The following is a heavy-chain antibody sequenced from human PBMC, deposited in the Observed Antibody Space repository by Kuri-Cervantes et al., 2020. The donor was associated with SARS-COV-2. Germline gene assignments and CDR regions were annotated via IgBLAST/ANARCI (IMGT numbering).Heavy chain of an antibody. J-gene: IGHJ6*03. CDR1: GYTFSSYH. V-gene: IGHV1-46*01. Sequence: ASVKVSCKASGYTFSSYHMHWVRQAPGQGLEWMGIIYPSGGSTSYPQKFQGRVSMTSDASTSTAYMELSSLRSEDTAVYYCASSGWVRGIAAAGIRERSGPNYYYYYMDVWGKGTTVTVSS. CDR2: IYPSGGST. D-gene: IGHD6-13*01. CDR3: ASSGWVRGIAAAGIRERSGPNYYYYYMDV.